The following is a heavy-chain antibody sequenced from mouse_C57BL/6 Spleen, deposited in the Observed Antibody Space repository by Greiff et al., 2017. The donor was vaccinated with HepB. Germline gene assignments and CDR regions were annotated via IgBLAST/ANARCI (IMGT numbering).Heavy chain of an antibody. CDR2: IYPRDGST. CDR1: GYTFTSYD. D-gene: IGHD2-4*01. J-gene: IGHJ3*01. V-gene: IGHV1-85*01. Sequence: QVQLQQSGPELVKPGASVKLSCKASGYTFTSYDINWVKQRPGQGLEWIGWIYPRDGSTKYNEKFKGKATLAVDTSSSTAYMELHSLTSEDSAVYFCARPIYDYDVGFAYWGQGTLVTVSA. CDR3: ARPIYDYDVGFAY.